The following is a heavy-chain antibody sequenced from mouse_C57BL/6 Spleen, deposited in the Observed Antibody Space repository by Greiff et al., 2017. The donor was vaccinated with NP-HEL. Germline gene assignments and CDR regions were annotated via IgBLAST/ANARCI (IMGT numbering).Heavy chain of an antibody. J-gene: IGHJ4*01. D-gene: IGHD2-3*01. V-gene: IGHV1-53*01. CDR3: ARWGWLLLASYYAMDY. Sequence: QVQLQQPGTELVKPGASVKLSCKASGYTFTSYWMHWVKQRPGQGLGWIGNINPSNGGTNYNEKFKSKATLTVDKSSSTAYMQLSSLTSEDSAVYYCARWGWLLLASYYAMDYWGQGTSVTVSS. CDR2: INPSNGGT. CDR1: GYTFTSYW.